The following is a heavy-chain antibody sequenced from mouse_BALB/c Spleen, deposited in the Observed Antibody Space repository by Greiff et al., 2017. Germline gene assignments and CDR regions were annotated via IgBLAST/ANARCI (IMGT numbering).Heavy chain of an antibody. Sequence: EVQLQQSGPELVKPGASVKVSCKASGYAFTSYNMYWVKQSHGKSLEWIGYIDPYNGGTNYNEKFKGKATLTADKSSSTAYMQLSSLTSDDSAVYFCARSLTGTGFDYWGQGTTLTVSS. CDR1: GYAFTSYN. J-gene: IGHJ2*01. D-gene: IGHD4-1*01. V-gene: IGHV1S135*01. CDR2: IDPYNGGT. CDR3: ARSLTGTGFDY.